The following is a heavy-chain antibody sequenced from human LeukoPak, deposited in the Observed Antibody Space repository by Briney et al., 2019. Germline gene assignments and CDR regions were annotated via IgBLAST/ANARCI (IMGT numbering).Heavy chain of an antibody. J-gene: IGHJ4*02. Sequence: GGSLRLSCVASGFTFSHYSLHWVRQAPGKGLEWVTLILYDGSKKYYTDSVRGRFTISRDDSKNTLYLQMNSLRPEDTAIYYCARDGLTGRTDGTLDHWGRGTLVTVSS. D-gene: IGHD1-20*01. CDR2: ILYDGSKK. CDR1: GFTFSHYS. CDR3: ARDGLTGRTDGTLDH. V-gene: IGHV3-30-3*01.